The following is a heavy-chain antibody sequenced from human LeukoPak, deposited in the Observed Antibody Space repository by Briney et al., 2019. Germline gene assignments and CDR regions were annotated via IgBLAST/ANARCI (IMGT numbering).Heavy chain of an antibody. Sequence: GGSLRLSCAASGFTLSDYYMSWIRQAPGKGLEWVSYISSSGSTIYYADSVKGRFTISRDNAKNSLYLQMNSLRAEDTAVYYCAREVVVVPAAMNYYYYYGMDVWGQGTTVTVSS. D-gene: IGHD2-2*01. V-gene: IGHV3-11*01. CDR1: GFTLSDYY. CDR3: AREVVVVPAAMNYYYYYGMDV. J-gene: IGHJ6*02. CDR2: ISSSGSTI.